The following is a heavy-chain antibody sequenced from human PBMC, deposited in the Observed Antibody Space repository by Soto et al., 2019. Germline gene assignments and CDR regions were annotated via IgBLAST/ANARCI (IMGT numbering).Heavy chain of an antibody. CDR2: IWYDGSNK. J-gene: IGHJ4*02. CDR3: ARDRVYSSTSPDY. Sequence: QVQLVESGGGVVQPGRSLRLSCAASGFTFSSYGMHWVRQAPGKGQEWVAVIWYDGSNKYYADSVKGRFTISRDNSKNTLSLRMHSLRAEDRAVYYCARDRVYSSTSPDYWCQATLVRVPS. CDR1: GFTFSSYG. D-gene: IGHD6-13*01. V-gene: IGHV3-33*01.